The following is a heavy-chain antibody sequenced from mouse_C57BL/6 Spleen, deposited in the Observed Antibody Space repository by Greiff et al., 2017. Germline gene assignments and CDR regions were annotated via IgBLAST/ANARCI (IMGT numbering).Heavy chain of an antibody. CDR2: IYPGSGST. Sequence: VQLQQPGAELVKPGASVKMSCKASGYTFTSYWITWVKQWPGQGLEWIGDIYPGSGSTNYNEKFKSKATRTVDTSSSTAYMQLSSLTSEDSAVYYCAREAAQATDDYWGQSTTLTVSS. CDR1: GYTFTSYW. J-gene: IGHJ2*01. CDR3: AREAAQATDDY. D-gene: IGHD3-2*02. V-gene: IGHV1-55*01.